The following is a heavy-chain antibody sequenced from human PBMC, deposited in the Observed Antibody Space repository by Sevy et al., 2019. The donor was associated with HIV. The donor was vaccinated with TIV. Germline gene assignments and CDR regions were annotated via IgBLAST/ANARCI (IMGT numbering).Heavy chain of an antibody. J-gene: IGHJ4*02. CDR1: GGSVSSGSYY. D-gene: IGHD3-10*01. CDR2: IYYSGST. CDR3: ARARAGEYYFDY. V-gene: IGHV4-61*01. Sequence: SETLSLTCTVSGGSVSSGSYYWSWIRQPPGKGLEWIGYIYYSGSTNYNPSLKSRVTISVDTSTNQFSLKLSSVTAADTAVYYCARARAGEYYFDYWGQGTLVTVSS.